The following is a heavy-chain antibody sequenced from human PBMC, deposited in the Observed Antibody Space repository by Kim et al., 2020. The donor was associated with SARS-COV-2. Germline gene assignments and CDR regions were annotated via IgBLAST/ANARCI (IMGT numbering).Heavy chain of an antibody. CDR1: GFTFSNYA. Sequence: GGSLRLSCAASGFTFSNYAMNWVRQAPGKGLEWVSAISGSGGSTYYADSVKGRFTISRDNSKNTLYLQMNSLRAEDTALYYCAKALRLGYCSGSTCFYFLDVWGHGTTVTVSS. CDR2: ISGSGGST. V-gene: IGHV3-23*01. J-gene: IGHJ6*02. D-gene: IGHD2-2*01. CDR3: AKALRLGYCSGSTCFYFLDV.